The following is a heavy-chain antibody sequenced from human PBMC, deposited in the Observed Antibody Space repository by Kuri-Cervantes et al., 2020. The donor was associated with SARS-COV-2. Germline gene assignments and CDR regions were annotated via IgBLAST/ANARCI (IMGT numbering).Heavy chain of an antibody. CDR1: GFTFSFDD. J-gene: IGHJ3*02. D-gene: IGHD2-2*01. CDR2: IGPVGDT. Sequence: GGSLRLSCAASGFTFSFDDMHWVRQATGKGLEWVSAIGPVGDTYYAGSVKGRFTISRENAKNSLNLQMNSLRAEDTAVYYCVRVGTAESWGAFGIWGQGTMVTVSS. CDR3: VRVGTAESWGAFGI. V-gene: IGHV3-13*01.